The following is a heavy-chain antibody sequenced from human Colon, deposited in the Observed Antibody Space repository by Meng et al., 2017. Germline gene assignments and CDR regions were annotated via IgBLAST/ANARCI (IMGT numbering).Heavy chain of an antibody. V-gene: IGHV3-33*01. Sequence: ASGITFSDSAMHWVRQAPGRGLEWVALVWFDGSKTYYAGSVEGRFTISRDNSNKTLYLQKNSLRAEDTAVYFCCSSYSDTAYWGRGTLVTVSS. CDR2: VWFDGSKT. D-gene: IGHD6-6*01. CDR3: CSSYSDTAY. J-gene: IGHJ4*02. CDR1: GITFSDSA.